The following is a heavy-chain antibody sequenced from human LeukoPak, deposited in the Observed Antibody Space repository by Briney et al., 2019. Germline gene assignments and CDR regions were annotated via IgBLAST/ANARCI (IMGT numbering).Heavy chain of an antibody. CDR3: ARAVEGPYYYGSGSQPFYWFDP. V-gene: IGHV4-4*07. D-gene: IGHD3-10*01. Sequence: SETLSLACTVSGGSISSYYWSWIRQPAGKGLEWIGRIYTSGSTNYNPSLKSRVTMSVDTSKNQFSLKLSSVTAADTAVYYCARAVEGPYYYGSGSQPFYWFDPWGQGTLVTVSS. CDR1: GGSISSYY. J-gene: IGHJ5*01. CDR2: IYTSGST.